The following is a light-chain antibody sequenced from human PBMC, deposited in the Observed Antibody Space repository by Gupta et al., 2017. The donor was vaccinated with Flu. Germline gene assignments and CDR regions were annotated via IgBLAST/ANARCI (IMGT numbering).Light chain of an antibody. CDR2: QAS. J-gene: IGKJ1*01. Sequence: DIQMTQSPSTLSASVGDSVTITCRASQSITSWLAWYQQKPGKAPKLLIYQASTGGSGVPSRFSGSGYGTEFTLTITSLQPDDFANYYCQQYSSYLTFGQGTRVE. CDR3: QQYSSYLT. CDR1: QSITSW. V-gene: IGKV1-5*03.